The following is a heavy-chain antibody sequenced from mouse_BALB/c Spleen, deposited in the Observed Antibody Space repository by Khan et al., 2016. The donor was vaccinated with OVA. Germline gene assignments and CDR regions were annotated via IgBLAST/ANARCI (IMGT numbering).Heavy chain of an antibody. Sequence: EVQLQESGAELVKPGASVKLSCTASGFNIKDTYMHWVKQRPEQGLEWIGRIDPANGYTKYDPKFQGKATITADTSSNTAYLPLSSLTSEDTAVYYCASPDWSANWGQGTLVTVSA. J-gene: IGHJ3*01. V-gene: IGHV14-3*02. CDR1: GFNIKDTY. CDR2: IDPANGYT. CDR3: ASPDWSAN.